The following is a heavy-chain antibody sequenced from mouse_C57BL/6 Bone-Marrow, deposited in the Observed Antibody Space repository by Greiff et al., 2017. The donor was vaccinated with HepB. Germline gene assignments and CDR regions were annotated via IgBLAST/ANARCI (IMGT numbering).Heavy chain of an antibody. J-gene: IGHJ2*01. D-gene: IGHD5-1*01. V-gene: IGHV7-1*01. CDR3: ARDCTLDY. Sequence: EVNVVESGGGLVQSGRSLRLSCATSGFTFSDFYMEWVRQAPGKGLEWIAASRNKANDYTTEYSASVKGRFIVSRDTSQSILYLQMNALRAEDTAIYYCARDCTLDYWGQGTTLTVSS. CDR2: SRNKANDYTT. CDR1: GFTFSDFY.